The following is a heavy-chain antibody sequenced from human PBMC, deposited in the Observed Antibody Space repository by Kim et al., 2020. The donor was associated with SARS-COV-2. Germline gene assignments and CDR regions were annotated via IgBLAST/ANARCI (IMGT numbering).Heavy chain of an antibody. Sequence: ASVKVSCKASGYTFTGYYLHWVRQAPGQGLEWMGWINPNSGCTNYAQKFQGRVTMTRDTSISTAYMELSRLRSDDTAVYYCARANSSGWYVDYWGQGTLVTVSS. J-gene: IGHJ4*02. V-gene: IGHV1-2*02. CDR3: ARANSSGWYVDY. D-gene: IGHD6-19*01. CDR1: GYTFTGYY. CDR2: INPNSGCT.